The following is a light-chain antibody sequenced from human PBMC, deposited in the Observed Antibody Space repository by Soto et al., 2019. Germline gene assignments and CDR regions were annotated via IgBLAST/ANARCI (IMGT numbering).Light chain of an antibody. Sequence: EIVLTQSPATMSLSPGEGATLSCRASQSVSNRYVAWYQQKPGQAPRLLIYAASSRATGIPDRFSGGGAGTDFTLTISRLEPEDFAVYYCQQYGSSLFSVGPGTKVDIK. CDR1: QSVSNRY. V-gene: IGKV3-20*01. CDR3: QQYGSSLFS. CDR2: AAS. J-gene: IGKJ3*01.